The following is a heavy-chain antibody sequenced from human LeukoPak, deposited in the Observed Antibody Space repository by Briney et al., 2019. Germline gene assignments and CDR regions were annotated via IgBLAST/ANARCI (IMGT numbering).Heavy chain of an antibody. J-gene: IGHJ6*02. Sequence: PGGSLRLSCAASGFTFSDYYMSWIRRAPGKGLEWVSYIISSGSTIYYADSVKGRFTISRDNAKNSLYLQMNSLRAEDTAVYYCASPTVHYYYYGMDVWGQGTTVTVSS. CDR1: GFTFSDYY. CDR3: ASPTVHYYYYGMDV. V-gene: IGHV3-11*01. CDR2: IISSGSTI.